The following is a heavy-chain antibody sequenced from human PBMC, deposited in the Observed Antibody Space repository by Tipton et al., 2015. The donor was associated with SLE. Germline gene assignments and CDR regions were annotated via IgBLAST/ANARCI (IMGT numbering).Heavy chain of an antibody. V-gene: IGHV4-31*03. J-gene: IGHJ6*03. CDR3: EGAATGTNYYMDV. CDR1: GGSISSGGYY. Sequence: TLSLTCTVSGGSISSGGYYWSWIRQHPGNGLEWIGSIFHGGSTYYNPSLRSRLTISVDTSKNQFSLKLTSVTAADTALYYCEGAATGTNYYMDVWGKGTTVTVSS. D-gene: IGHD4-17*01. CDR2: IFHGGST.